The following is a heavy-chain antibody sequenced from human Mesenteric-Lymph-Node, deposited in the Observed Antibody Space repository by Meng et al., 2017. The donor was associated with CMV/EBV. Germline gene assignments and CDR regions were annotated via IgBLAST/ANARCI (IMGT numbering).Heavy chain of an antibody. D-gene: IGHD7-27*01. J-gene: IGHJ4*02. CDR2: IYSDGST. V-gene: IGHV3-66*02. CDR3: ARGNPNWGFDGGFDY. CDR1: GFTVSNNY. Sequence: GGSLRLSCAASGFTVSNNYMTWVRQAPGKGLEWVSVIYSDGSTYYADSVKGRFTISRDNSKNTLYLQMNSLRAEDTAVYYCARGNPNWGFDGGFDYWGQGTLVTVSS.